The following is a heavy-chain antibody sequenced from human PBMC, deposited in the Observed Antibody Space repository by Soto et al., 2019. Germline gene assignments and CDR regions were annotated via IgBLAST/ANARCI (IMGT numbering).Heavy chain of an antibody. CDR1: GFTFSSYA. CDR3: ARDKNYDSSGYYYRFLDY. D-gene: IGHD3-22*01. CDR2: IPYDGSNK. J-gene: IGHJ4*02. V-gene: IGHV3-30-3*01. Sequence: GGSLRLSCAASGFTFSSYAMHWVRQAPGKGLEWVAVIPYDGSNKYYADSVEGRFTISRDNSKNTLYLQMNSLRAEDTAVYYCARDKNYDSSGYYYRFLDYWGQGTLVTVSS.